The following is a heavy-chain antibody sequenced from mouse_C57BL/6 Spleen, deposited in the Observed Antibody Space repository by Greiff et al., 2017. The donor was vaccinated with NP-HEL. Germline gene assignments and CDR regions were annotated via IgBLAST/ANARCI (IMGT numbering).Heavy chain of an antibody. D-gene: IGHD1-1*01. CDR2: IYPGDGDT. V-gene: IGHV1-82*01. CDR1: GYAFSSSW. CDR3: APHYYGSSYYFDY. Sequence: VQGVESGPELVKPGASVKISCKASGYAFSSSWMNWVKQRPGKGLEWIGRIYPGDGDTNYNGKFKGKATLTADKSSSTAYMQLSSLTSEDSAVYFCAPHYYGSSYYFDYWGQGTTLTVSS. J-gene: IGHJ2*01.